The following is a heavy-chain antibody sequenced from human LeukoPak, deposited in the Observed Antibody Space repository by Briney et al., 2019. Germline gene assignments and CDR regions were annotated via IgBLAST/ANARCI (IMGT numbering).Heavy chain of an antibody. J-gene: IGHJ4*02. CDR3: ARGILSTGLIDY. D-gene: IGHD1-14*01. Sequence: PGGALRLSCAGSGFSLGSYSMNWVRQAPGRGRERVSSICSTSGYIYYADSAKGRFTISRDNAKNSLFLQMNSLRAEDTAVYYCARGILSTGLIDYWGQGTLVTVSS. CDR2: ICSTSGYI. CDR1: GFSLGSYS. V-gene: IGHV3-21*01.